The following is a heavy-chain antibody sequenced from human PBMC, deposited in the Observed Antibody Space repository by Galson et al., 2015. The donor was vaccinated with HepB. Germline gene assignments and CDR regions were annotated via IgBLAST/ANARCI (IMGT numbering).Heavy chain of an antibody. CDR1: EDSVSSNSAA. Sequence: CAISEDSVSSNSAAWNWIRQSPSRGLEWLGRTYYRSKWYNDYAVSVKSRITINPDTSKNQFSLQLNSVTPEDTAVYYCARFLEYYYDSSGYYYRFYYFDYWGQGTLVTVSS. D-gene: IGHD3-22*01. CDR3: ARFLEYYYDSSGYYYRFYYFDY. V-gene: IGHV6-1*01. CDR2: TYYRSKWYN. J-gene: IGHJ4*02.